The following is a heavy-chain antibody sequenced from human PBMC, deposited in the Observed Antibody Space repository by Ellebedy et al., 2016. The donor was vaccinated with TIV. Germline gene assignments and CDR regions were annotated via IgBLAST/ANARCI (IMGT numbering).Heavy chain of an antibody. D-gene: IGHD1-1*01. V-gene: IGHV1-46*01. CDR2: INPSGGST. Sequence: ASVKVSCKASGYTFTSYYMHWVRQAPGQGLEWMGIINPSGGSTSYAQKFQGRVTMTRDTSTGTVYMELSSLRSEDTAVYYCARAGNWNFRGGYYFDYWGQGTLVTVSS. CDR1: GYTFTSYY. J-gene: IGHJ4*02. CDR3: ARAGNWNFRGGYYFDY.